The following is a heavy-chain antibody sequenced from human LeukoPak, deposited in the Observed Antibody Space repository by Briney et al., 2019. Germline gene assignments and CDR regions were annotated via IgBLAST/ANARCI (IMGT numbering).Heavy chain of an antibody. D-gene: IGHD3-22*01. CDR2: INPNSGGT. Sequence: ASVKVSCEASGYTFTGYYMHWVRQAPGQGLEWMGWINPNSGGTNYAQKFQGRVTMTRDTSISTAYMELSRLRSDDTAVYYCGMRYYDSSGIDYWGQGTLVTVSS. CDR3: GMRYYDSSGIDY. J-gene: IGHJ4*02. CDR1: GYTFTGYY. V-gene: IGHV1-2*02.